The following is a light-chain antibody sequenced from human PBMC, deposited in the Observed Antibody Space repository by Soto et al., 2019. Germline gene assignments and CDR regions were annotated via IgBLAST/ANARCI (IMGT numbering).Light chain of an antibody. CDR3: QQSYSTPLT. Sequence: EIRVSLSAFFVSASVGDTVTITCRASQSISSYLNWYQQKPGKAPKLLIYAASSLQSGVPSRFSGSGSGTDFTLTISSLQPEDFATYYCQQSYSTPLTLGQGTKVDIK. CDR1: QSISSY. CDR2: AAS. V-gene: IGKV1-39*01. J-gene: IGKJ1*01.